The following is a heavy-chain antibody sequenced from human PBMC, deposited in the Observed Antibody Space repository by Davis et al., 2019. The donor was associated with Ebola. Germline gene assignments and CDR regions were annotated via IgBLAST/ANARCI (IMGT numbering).Heavy chain of an antibody. J-gene: IGHJ6*02. V-gene: IGHV1-69*13. Sequence: AASVKVSCKASGGTSRTFAISWVRQAPGQGLEWMGGIIPMFGTPNYAQKFHGRVTITAEEFTSTVYMELSGLSSEDTAVYYCATTLEFTSGELYRRYGMYVWGQGTTVSVSS. CDR2: IIPMFGTP. CDR3: ATTLEFTSGELYRRYGMYV. CDR1: GGTSRTFA. D-gene: IGHD3-10*01.